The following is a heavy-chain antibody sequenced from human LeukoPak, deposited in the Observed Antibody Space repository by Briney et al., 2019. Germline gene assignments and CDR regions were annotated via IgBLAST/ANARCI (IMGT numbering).Heavy chain of an antibody. CDR1: GFIFNSYA. J-gene: IGHJ4*02. V-gene: IGHV3-23*01. CDR3: ARVYGSGSWG. CDR2: ISGNTGNT. D-gene: IGHD3-10*01. Sequence: GGSLRLSCAASGFIFNSYAMSWVRQSPGKGLEWISTISGNTGNTYHADSVKGRFTISRDNSKNTLYLQMNSLRAEDTAVYYCARVYGSGSWGWGQGTLVTVSS.